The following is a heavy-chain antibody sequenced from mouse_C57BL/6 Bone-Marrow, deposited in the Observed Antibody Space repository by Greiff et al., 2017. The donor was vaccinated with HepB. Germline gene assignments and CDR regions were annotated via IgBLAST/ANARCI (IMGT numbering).Heavy chain of an antibody. J-gene: IGHJ4*01. V-gene: IGHV1-81*01. CDR1: GYTFTSYG. D-gene: IGHD1-1*01. CDR2: IYPRSGNT. CDR3: ARKVGGPMDY. Sequence: QVKLMESGAELARPGASVKLSCKASGYTFTSYGISWVKQRTGQGLEWIGEIYPRSGNTYYNEKFKGKATLTADKSSSTAYMELRSLTSEDSAVYFCARKVGGPMDYWGQGTSVTVSS.